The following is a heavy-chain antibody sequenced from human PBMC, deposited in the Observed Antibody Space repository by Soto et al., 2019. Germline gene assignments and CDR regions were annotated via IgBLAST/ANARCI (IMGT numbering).Heavy chain of an antibody. CDR2: IIPNGGST. V-gene: IGHV1-46*01. CDR3: ARDQTGYASGPLSAFDI. Sequence: VQGSCRASGYTFTRYYMHWVRQAPGQGREWMVLIIPNGGSTSYAPKFQSRVTMTSDTSTSTFYMQLSSLRSEDTAVYYCARDQTGYASGPLSAFDIWGQGTMVTVSS. D-gene: IGHD5-12*01. CDR1: GYTFTRYY. J-gene: IGHJ3*02.